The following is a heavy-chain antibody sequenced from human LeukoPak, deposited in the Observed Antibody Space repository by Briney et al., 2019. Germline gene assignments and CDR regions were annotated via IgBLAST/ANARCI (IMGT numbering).Heavy chain of an antibody. V-gene: IGHV4-4*09. CDR2: IYTSGST. D-gene: IGHD6-13*01. CDR3: ARSGYSSSWYSGWFDP. Sequence: PSQTRSLTCTVSGNSISSYYVNWIRQPPGKRLEWIGYIYTSGSTNYNPSLKSRVTISVDTSKNQFSLKLSSVTAADTAVYYCARSGYSSSWYSGWFDPWGQGTLVTVSS. CDR1: GNSISSYY. J-gene: IGHJ5*02.